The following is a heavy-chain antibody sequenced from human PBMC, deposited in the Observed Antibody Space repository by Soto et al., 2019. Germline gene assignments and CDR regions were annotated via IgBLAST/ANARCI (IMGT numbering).Heavy chain of an antibody. D-gene: IGHD6-6*01. CDR1: GFTFSSYS. Sequence: EVQLVESGGGLVKPGGSLRLSCAASGFTFSSYSMNWVRQAPGKGLEWVSSISSSSSYIYYADSVKGRFTISRDNAKNSLYLKMNSLRAEDTAVYYCARGSRAARMNYYYYYMDVWGKGTTVTVSS. CDR2: ISSSSSYI. J-gene: IGHJ6*03. CDR3: ARGSRAARMNYYYYYMDV. V-gene: IGHV3-21*01.